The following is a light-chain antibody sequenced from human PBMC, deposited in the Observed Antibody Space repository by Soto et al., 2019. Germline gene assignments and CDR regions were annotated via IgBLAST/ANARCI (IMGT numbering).Light chain of an antibody. V-gene: IGLV2-8*01. CDR3: SSYGCRKIVI. CDR1: SRDVGAYNY. Sequence: SALTQPPSASESPGQSVTIYCTGTSRDVGAYNYVSWYQQHPGKVPKLLIYEVSKRPSGVPDRFSGSKSGNTASLNVSVLQAEDEADYDCSSYGCRKIVIFCGVPKLTV. CDR2: EVS. J-gene: IGLJ2*01.